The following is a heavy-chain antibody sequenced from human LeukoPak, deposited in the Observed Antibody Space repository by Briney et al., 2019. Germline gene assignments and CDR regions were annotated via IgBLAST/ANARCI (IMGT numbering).Heavy chain of an antibody. CDR1: GFIFSSYD. D-gene: IGHD2-21*01. Sequence: GGSLRLSCEASGFIFSSYDMHWVLQAPGKGLEWVAFIRYDGTNKYYSDSVKGRFTISRDNPNNTLILQMNSLRDEDTALYFCAKAAYSYYMDVWGEGTTVTVSS. V-gene: IGHV3-30*02. CDR2: IRYDGTNK. J-gene: IGHJ6*03. CDR3: AKAAYSYYMDV.